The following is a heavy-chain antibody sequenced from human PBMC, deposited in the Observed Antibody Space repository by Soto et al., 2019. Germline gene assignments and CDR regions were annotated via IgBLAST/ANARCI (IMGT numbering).Heavy chain of an antibody. Sequence: QLQLQESGPGLVKPSETLSLTCTVSGGSISSSSYYWGWIRQPPGKGLEWIGSIYYSGSTYYNPSLKSRVPISEDTSKNQFSLKLSSVTAADTAVYYCARLGYCSGGSCPRGTHYFAYWGQGTLVTVSS. V-gene: IGHV4-39*01. CDR2: IYYSGST. J-gene: IGHJ4*02. CDR3: ARLGYCSGGSCPRGTHYFAY. CDR1: GGSISSSSYY. D-gene: IGHD2-15*01.